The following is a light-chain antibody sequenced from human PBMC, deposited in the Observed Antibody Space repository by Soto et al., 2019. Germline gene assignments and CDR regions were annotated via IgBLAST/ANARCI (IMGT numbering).Light chain of an antibody. CDR2: SAS. J-gene: IGKJ2*01. V-gene: IGKV3-15*01. Sequence: EIVMTQSPATLSVSPGERATLSCRASQSVGSNLAWYQQKPGQAPRLLIYSASTRATGIPARFSGSGSGTEFTLTISSLQSEDFAVYYCQQCDNLPPYTFGQGTKLEIK. CDR3: QQCDNLPPYT. CDR1: QSVGSN.